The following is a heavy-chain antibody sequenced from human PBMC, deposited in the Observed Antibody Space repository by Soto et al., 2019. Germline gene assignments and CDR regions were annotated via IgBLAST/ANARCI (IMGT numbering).Heavy chain of an antibody. Sequence: SVKVSCKASGGTFSSYAISWVRQAPGQGLEWMGGIIPIFGTANYAQKFQGRVTITADESTSTAYMELSSLRSEDTAVYYCARDLIAVAGKLAYWGQGTLVTVSS. J-gene: IGHJ4*02. V-gene: IGHV1-69*13. CDR2: IIPIFGTA. CDR3: ARDLIAVAGKLAY. CDR1: GGTFSSYA. D-gene: IGHD6-19*01.